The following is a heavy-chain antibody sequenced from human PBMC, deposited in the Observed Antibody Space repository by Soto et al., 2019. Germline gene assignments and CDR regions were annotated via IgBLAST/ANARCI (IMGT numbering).Heavy chain of an antibody. D-gene: IGHD3-3*01. CDR1: GGSMTSYY. J-gene: IGHJ5*02. Sequence: SDTLSLTFTVSGGSMTSYYWTRIRQPAGKGLEWIWRVYSSGGNHYNPSLKSRVNISLDTSKNQFSLRLLSVNDAETDVYFCARGQRFSDWFDPWGQGTLVTVSS. CDR2: VYSSGGN. V-gene: IGHV4-4*07. CDR3: ARGQRFSDWFDP.